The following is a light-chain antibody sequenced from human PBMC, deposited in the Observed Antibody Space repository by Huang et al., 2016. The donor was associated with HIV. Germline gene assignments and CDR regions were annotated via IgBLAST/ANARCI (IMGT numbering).Light chain of an antibody. J-gene: IGKJ1*01. CDR1: QRVSSSY. CDR2: GAS. CDR3: QQYGSSPA. V-gene: IGKV3-20*01. Sequence: EIVLTQSPGTLSVSPGERATLSCRASQRVSSSYLAWYQQKPGQAPRLLIYGASSRATDIPDRFSGSGSGTDFTLSISRLEPEDFAVYYCQQYGSSPAFGQGTKVEIK.